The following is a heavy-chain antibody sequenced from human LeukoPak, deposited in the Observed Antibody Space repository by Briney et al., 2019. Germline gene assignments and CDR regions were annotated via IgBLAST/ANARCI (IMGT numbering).Heavy chain of an antibody. J-gene: IGHJ3*02. D-gene: IGHD5-18*01. V-gene: IGHV3-23*01. CDR3: ATVLHTSMTTWAAFDT. CDR1: GFTFSSYA. CDR2: ITATADTT. Sequence: GGSLRLSCAASGFTFSSYAMSWVRQAPGKGLEWVSGITATADTTYYADSVKGRFTISRDNSKNTLFPQMNSLRAKDTALYYCATVLHTSMTTWAAFDTWGQGTMVTVSS.